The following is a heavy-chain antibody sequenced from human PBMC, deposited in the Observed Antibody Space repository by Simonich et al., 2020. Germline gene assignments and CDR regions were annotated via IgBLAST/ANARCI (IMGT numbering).Heavy chain of an antibody. CDR3: ARDGLGTAYYYYMDV. CDR2: IKQDGSEK. V-gene: IGHV3-7*01. J-gene: IGHJ6*03. Sequence: EVQLVESGGGLVQPGGSLRLSCAASGFTFSSYWMSWVRQAPGKGLEWVANIKQDGSEKDYVDSVKGRFTISRGNAKNSLYLQMNSLRAEDTAVYYCARDGLGTAYYYYMDVWGKGTTVTVSS. CDR1: GFTFSSYW. D-gene: IGHD7-27*01.